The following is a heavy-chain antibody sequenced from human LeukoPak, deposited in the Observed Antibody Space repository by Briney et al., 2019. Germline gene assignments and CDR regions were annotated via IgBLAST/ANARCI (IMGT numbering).Heavy chain of an antibody. Sequence: SETLSLTCTVSGGSISSYYWSWIRQPPGKGRERIGNIYNSGGTNYNPSLKSRVTTSVDTSKNQFSLKLTSVTAADTAVYYCARYRGNSNGGFDPWGQGTLVTVSS. D-gene: IGHD4-23*01. V-gene: IGHV4-59*01. CDR2: IYNSGGT. CDR3: ARYRGNSNGGFDP. J-gene: IGHJ5*02. CDR1: GGSISSYY.